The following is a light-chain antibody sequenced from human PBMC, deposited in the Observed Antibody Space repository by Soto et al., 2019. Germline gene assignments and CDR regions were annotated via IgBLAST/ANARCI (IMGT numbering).Light chain of an antibody. V-gene: IGLV1-40*01. Sequence: QSVLTQPPSVSGAPGQRVTISCTGSSSNIGGGYDVNWYQQLPGTAPKLLIFGDSNRPSGVPDRFSGSKSGTSASLAITGLQAADEADYYCQSSDSRLSGSDVFGTGTKLTVL. CDR3: QSSDSRLSGSDV. J-gene: IGLJ1*01. CDR2: GDS. CDR1: SSNIGGGYD.